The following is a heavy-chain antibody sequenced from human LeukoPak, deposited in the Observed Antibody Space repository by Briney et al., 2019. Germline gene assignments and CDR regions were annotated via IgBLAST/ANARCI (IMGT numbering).Heavy chain of an antibody. CDR3: ARDRGSIVGAPLDY. D-gene: IGHD1-26*01. V-gene: IGHV3-21*01. Sequence: GGSLRLSCAASGFTFSSYSMNWVRQAPGKGLEWVSSISSSSSYIYYADSVKGRFTISRDNAKNPLYLQMNSLRAEDTAVYYCARDRGSIVGAPLDYWGQGTLVTVSS. CDR1: GFTFSSYS. J-gene: IGHJ4*02. CDR2: ISSSSSYI.